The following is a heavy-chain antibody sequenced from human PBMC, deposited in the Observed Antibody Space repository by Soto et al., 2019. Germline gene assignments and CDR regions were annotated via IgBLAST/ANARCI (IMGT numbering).Heavy chain of an antibody. CDR3: ASDSRRDYGANGDY. V-gene: IGHV1-18*01. D-gene: IGHD3-10*01. J-gene: IGHJ4*02. CDR2: INPYSGHT. CDR1: GYSFPTYG. Sequence: QVQLVQSGPELKKPGASVKVACTTSGYSFPTYGITWVRQAPGQGLEWMGWINPYSGHTNYAQNFRDRVTVTTDTSASTSYLELRSLRSDDTAVYYCASDSRRDYGANGDYWGQGTLVSVSS.